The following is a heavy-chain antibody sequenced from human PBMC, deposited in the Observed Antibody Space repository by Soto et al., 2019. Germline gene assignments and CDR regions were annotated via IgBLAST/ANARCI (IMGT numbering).Heavy chain of an antibody. CDR3: ARGKGWRMPPPNEGAFDI. V-gene: IGHV1-69*12. CDR1: GGTFSSYA. J-gene: IGHJ3*02. D-gene: IGHD1-1*01. Sequence: QVQLVQSGAEVKKPGSSVKVSCKASGGTFSSYAISWVRQAPGQGLEWMGGIIPIFGTANYAQKFQGRVTIPADEPTSTAYMDLSSLRSEDTAVYYCARGKGWRMPPPNEGAFDIWGQGTMVTVSS. CDR2: IIPIFGTA.